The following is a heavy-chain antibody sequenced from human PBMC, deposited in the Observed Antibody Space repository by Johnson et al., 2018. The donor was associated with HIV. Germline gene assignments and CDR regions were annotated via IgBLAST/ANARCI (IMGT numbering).Heavy chain of an antibody. CDR1: GFTFNDYY. CDR3: ARVSDDYGGNPAAWGACDI. D-gene: IGHD4-23*01. Sequence: EVQLVESGGGVVQPGRSLRLSCAASGFTFNDYYMSWIRQAPGKGLEWVSGISGSNASTYYADSVRGRFTISRDNAKNSLFLQMNSLRAEDTALYYCARVSDDYGGNPAAWGACDIWGQGTMVTVAS. CDR2: ISGSNAST. V-gene: IGHV3-20*04. J-gene: IGHJ3*02.